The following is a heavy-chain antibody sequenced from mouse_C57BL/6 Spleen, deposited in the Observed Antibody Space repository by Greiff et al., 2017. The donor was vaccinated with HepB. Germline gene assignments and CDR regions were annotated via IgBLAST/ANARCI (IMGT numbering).Heavy chain of an antibody. CDR1: GYTFTSYW. Sequence: QVQLQQSGAELVKPGASVKMSCKASGYTFTSYWITWVKQRPGQGLEWIGDIYPGSGSTNYNEKFKSKATLTVDTSSSTAYMQLSSLTSEDSAVYYCARGDYYGRGTYFDVWGTGTTVTVSS. V-gene: IGHV1-55*01. J-gene: IGHJ1*03. CDR3: ARGDYYGRGTYFDV. D-gene: IGHD1-1*01. CDR2: IYPGSGST.